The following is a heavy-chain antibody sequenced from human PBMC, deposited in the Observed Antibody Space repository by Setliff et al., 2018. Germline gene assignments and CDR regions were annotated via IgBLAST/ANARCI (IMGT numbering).Heavy chain of an antibody. V-gene: IGHV4-59*01. D-gene: IGHD2-15*01. CDR1: GGSISSSY. CDR2: IYSSGST. CDR3: VRAGGTTVVAGHFDY. Sequence: PSETLSLTCTVSGGSISSSYWSWIRQPPGKGLEWIGYIYSSGSTNNNPSLKSRATISVDTSKNQFSLKLSSVTAADTATYYCVRAGGTTVVAGHFDYWGQGTLVTVSS. J-gene: IGHJ4*02.